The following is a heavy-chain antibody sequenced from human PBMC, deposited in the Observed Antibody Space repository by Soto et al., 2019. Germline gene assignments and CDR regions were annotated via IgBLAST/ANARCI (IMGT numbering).Heavy chain of an antibody. D-gene: IGHD6-13*01. J-gene: IGHJ3*02. V-gene: IGHV3-30*18. CDR3: AKEGYSRSWYRGI. CDR2: ISYDGSNK. Sequence: LXLSFASSGFTFSSYGMHWVRQAPGKGLEWVAVISYDGSNKYYADSVKGRFTISRDNSKNTLYLQMNSLRAEDTAVYYCAKEGYSRSWYRGIWGQGTMVTVSS. CDR1: GFTFSSYG.